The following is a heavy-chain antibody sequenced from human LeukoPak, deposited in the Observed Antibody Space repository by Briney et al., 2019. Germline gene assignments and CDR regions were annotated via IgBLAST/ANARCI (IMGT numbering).Heavy chain of an antibody. Sequence: ASVTVSCKASGYTFTGYYMHWVRQAPGKGLAWMGWINPNSGGTNYAQKFQGRVTMTRDTSMSTAYMELSRLRSDVTAVYYCASNFRNSGSYRYDAFDIWGQGTMVTVSS. CDR3: ASNFRNSGSYRYDAFDI. D-gene: IGHD1-26*01. CDR2: INPNSGGT. V-gene: IGHV1-2*02. CDR1: GYTFTGYY. J-gene: IGHJ3*02.